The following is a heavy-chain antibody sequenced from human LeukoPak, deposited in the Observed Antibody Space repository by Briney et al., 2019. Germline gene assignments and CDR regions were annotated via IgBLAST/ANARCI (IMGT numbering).Heavy chain of an antibody. J-gene: IGHJ4*02. D-gene: IGHD1-26*01. CDR3: ARDRGGSYSAIDY. Sequence: AGGSLRLCCAASGFTFSSYSMNWVRQAPGKGLEWVSFISSSSSTIYYADSVKGRFTISRDNAKDSLYLQMNSLRAEDTAVYYCARDRGGSYSAIDYWGQGTLVTVSS. CDR1: GFTFSSYS. V-gene: IGHV3-48*04. CDR2: ISSSSSTI.